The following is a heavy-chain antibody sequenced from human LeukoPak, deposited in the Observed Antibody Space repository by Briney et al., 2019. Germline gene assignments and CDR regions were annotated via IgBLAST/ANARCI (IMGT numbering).Heavy chain of an antibody. J-gene: IGHJ5*02. CDR2: VSGSAGGT. CDR1: GFTFSDYY. V-gene: IGHV3-23*01. CDR3: AKGAAAGLVDWFDP. D-gene: IGHD6-13*01. Sequence: PGGSLRLSCAASGFTFSDYYMSWIRQAPGKGLEWVSTVSGSAGGTYYADSVKGRFTISRDNSKNTLYLLMNSLRAEDTAVYYCAKGAAAGLVDWFDPWGQGTLVAVSS.